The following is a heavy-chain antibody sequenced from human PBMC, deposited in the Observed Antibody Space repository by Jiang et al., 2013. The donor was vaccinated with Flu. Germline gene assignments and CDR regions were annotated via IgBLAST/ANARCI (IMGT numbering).Heavy chain of an antibody. CDR3: ARGGYDFWSGYYGAYYYYGMDV. CDR1: TSYA. CDR2: INTNTGNP. J-gene: IGHJ6*02. Sequence: TSYAMNWVRQAPGQGLEWMGWINTNTGNPTYAQGFTGRFVFSLDTSVSTAYLQICSLKAEDTAVYYCARGGYDFWSGYYGAYYYYGMDVWGQGTTVTVSS. V-gene: IGHV7-4-1*01. D-gene: IGHD3-3*01.